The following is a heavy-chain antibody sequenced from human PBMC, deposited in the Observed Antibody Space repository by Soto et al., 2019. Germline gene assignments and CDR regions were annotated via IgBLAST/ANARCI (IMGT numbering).Heavy chain of an antibody. CDR2: IYYSGST. CDR1: GGSISSSSYS. D-gene: IGHD2-2*01. CDR3: GRQPGHCGSTTCFGYYSVDV. Sequence: QLQLQESGPRLVKPSETQSLTCSVSGGSISSSSYSWGWIRQPPGKGLEWIGTIYYSGSTHYNPSLEGRVSISADTPNNQLYLRLSSVTAADTAVYYCGRQPGHCGSTTCFGYYSVDVWGQGTTVTVS. J-gene: IGHJ6*02. V-gene: IGHV4-39*01.